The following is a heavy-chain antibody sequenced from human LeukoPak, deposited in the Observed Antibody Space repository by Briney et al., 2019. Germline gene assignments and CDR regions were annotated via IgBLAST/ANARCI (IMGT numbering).Heavy chain of an antibody. CDR2: ISYDGSNK. Sequence: PGGSLRLSCAASGFTFSSYGMHWVRQAPGKGLEWVAVISYDGSNKYYADSVKGRFTISRDNAKNTLYLQMNSLRAEDTAVYYCARVREASIVVADYWGQGTLVTVSS. V-gene: IGHV3-30*03. D-gene: IGHD3-22*01. CDR3: ARVREASIVVADY. CDR1: GFTFSSYG. J-gene: IGHJ4*02.